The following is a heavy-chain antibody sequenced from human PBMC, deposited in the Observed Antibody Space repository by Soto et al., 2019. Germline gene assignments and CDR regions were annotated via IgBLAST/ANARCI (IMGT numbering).Heavy chain of an antibody. CDR1: GYAFTTYG. V-gene: IGHV1-18*01. CDR2: ISDHNGNT. J-gene: IGHJ4*02. D-gene: IGHD3-10*01. CDR3: ARGRYGEY. Sequence: QVHLVQSGAEVKKPGASVKVSCQASGYAFTTYGITWVRQAPGQGLEWMGWISDHNGNTNYAQKLQGRVTVTTDTSTSPAYMELRSLRSDDTAVYYCARGRYGEYWGQGALVNVSS.